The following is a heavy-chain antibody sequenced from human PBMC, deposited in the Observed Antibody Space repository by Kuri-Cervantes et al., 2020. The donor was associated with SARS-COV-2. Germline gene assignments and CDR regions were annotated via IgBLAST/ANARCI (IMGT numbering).Heavy chain of an antibody. CDR1: GFLFSASA. Sequence: GESLEISCEVSGFLFSASAIHWVRQASGKGLEWVGRVRGKANNYATAYAASVKGRFTISRDDSKNIAYLQMNSLKTDDTAVYYCATGSTSGWYRRDFDFWGLGTLVTVSS. D-gene: IGHD6-19*01. CDR3: ATGSTSGWYRRDFDF. CDR2: VRGKANNYAT. J-gene: IGHJ4*02. V-gene: IGHV3-73*01.